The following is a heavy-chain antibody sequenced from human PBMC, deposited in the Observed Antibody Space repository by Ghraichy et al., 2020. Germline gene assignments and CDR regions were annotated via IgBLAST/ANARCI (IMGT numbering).Heavy chain of an antibody. CDR2: ISGSGGST. Sequence: EALNISCAASGFTFSSYAMSWVRQAPGKGLEWVSAISGSGGSTYYADSVKGRFTISRDNSKNTLYLQMNSLRAEDTAVYYCGRYCTNGVCYPYYYYYGMDVWGQGTTVTVSS. CDR3: GRYCTNGVCYPYYYYYGMDV. J-gene: IGHJ6*02. D-gene: IGHD2-8*01. CDR1: GFTFSSYA. V-gene: IGHV3-23*01.